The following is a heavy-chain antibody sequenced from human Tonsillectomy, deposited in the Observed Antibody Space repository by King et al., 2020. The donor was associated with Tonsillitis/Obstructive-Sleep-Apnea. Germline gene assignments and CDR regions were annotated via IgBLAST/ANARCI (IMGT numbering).Heavy chain of an antibody. Sequence: QLVQSGAEVKKPGASVKVSCKVSGYTLTELSMHWVRQAPGKGLEWMGGFDPEDGETNYAQKFQGRVTMTEDTSTDTAYMELRSLRSEDTAGYYCATEAEGRGEDGYNFDYWGQGTLVTVSS. D-gene: IGHD5-24*01. CDR3: ATEAEGRGEDGYNFDY. V-gene: IGHV1-24*01. CDR2: FDPEDGET. CDR1: GYTLTELS. J-gene: IGHJ4*02.